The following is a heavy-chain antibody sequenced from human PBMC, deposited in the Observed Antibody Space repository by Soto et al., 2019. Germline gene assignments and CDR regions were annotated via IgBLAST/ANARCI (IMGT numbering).Heavy chain of an antibody. V-gene: IGHV4-31*03. D-gene: IGHD2-2*01. CDR2: IYYSGTT. Sequence: SETLSLTCTVSGGSISSGGYYWSWIRQHPGKGLEWIGYIYYSGTTYYNPSLKSRVTIAVDTSKNQFSLKLSSVSAADTALYYCARCSLVVVPAPGFDPWGRGTLVTVSS. CDR1: GGSISSGGYY. J-gene: IGHJ5*02. CDR3: ARCSLVVVPAPGFDP.